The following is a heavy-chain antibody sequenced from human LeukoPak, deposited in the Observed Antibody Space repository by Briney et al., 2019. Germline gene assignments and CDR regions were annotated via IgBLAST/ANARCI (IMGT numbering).Heavy chain of an antibody. Sequence: GGSLRLSCAASGFTFSSYAMHWVRQAPGKGLEWVAVISYDGSNKYYADSVKGRFTISRDNSKNTLYLQMNSLKPEDTAVYFCARDSRLKWTEYYFDFWGQGTLVTVSS. CDR3: ARDSRLKWTEYYFDF. D-gene: IGHD3/OR15-3a*01. CDR1: GFTFSSYA. V-gene: IGHV3-30-3*01. J-gene: IGHJ4*02. CDR2: ISYDGSNK.